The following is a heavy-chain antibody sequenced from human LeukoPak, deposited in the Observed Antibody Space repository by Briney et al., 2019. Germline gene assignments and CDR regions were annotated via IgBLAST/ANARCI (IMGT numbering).Heavy chain of an antibody. J-gene: IGHJ3*02. D-gene: IGHD3-10*01. CDR3: ARETGDVLLGAFDI. V-gene: IGHV3-33*01. CDR1: GFTFRSYG. CDR2: IWYDGSNK. Sequence: AGGSLRLSCAASGFTFRSYGMHWVRQAPGKGLEWVAVIWYDGSNKYYADSVKGRFTISRDNSENTLYLQMNSLRAGDTAVYYCARETGDVLLGAFDIWGQGTMVTVSS.